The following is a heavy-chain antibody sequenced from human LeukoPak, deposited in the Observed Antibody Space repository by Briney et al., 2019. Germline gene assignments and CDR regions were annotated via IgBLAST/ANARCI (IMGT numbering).Heavy chain of an antibody. Sequence: PSETLSLTCTVSGGSISSGGYYWSWIRQHPGKGLEWIGYIYYSGSTYYNPSLKSRVTISVDTSKNQFSLKLSSVTAADTAVYYCARESMITMVRGVIGVDVWGKGTTVTVSS. CDR1: GGSISSGGYY. J-gene: IGHJ6*04. CDR3: ARESMITMVRGVIGVDV. D-gene: IGHD3-10*01. CDR2: IYYSGST. V-gene: IGHV4-31*03.